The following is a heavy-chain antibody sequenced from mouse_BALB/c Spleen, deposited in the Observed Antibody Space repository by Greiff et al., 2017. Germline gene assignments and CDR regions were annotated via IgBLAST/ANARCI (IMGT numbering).Heavy chain of an antibody. Sequence: EVMLVESGGGLVQPGGSLKLSCAASGFTFSSYGMSWVRQTPDKRLELVATINSNGGSTYYPDSVKGRFTISRDNTKNTLYLQMSSLKSEDTAMYSCARGAPYYYGSSYFADWGQGTTLTVSA. CDR3: ARGAPYYYGSSYFAD. J-gene: IGHJ2*01. V-gene: IGHV5-6-3*01. CDR2: INSNGGST. D-gene: IGHD1-1*01. CDR1: GFTFSSYG.